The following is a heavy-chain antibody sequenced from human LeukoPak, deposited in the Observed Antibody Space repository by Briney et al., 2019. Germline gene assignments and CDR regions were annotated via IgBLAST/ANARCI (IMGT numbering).Heavy chain of an antibody. D-gene: IGHD4-23*01. Sequence: GGSLRLSCAASGFTFSNYAMSWVRRAPGKGLEWISGITGSGGGTSYADSVKGRFSISRDNSKNTLHLQMNSLRAEDTAVYYCARGKNYGGNFDYWGQGTLVTVSS. J-gene: IGHJ4*02. CDR3: ARGKNYGGNFDY. V-gene: IGHV3-23*01. CDR1: GFTFSNYA. CDR2: ITGSGGGT.